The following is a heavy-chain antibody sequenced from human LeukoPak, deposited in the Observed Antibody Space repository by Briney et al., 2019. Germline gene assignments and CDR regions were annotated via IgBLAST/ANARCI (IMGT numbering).Heavy chain of an antibody. CDR3: ARDPYYDFWSGYYKGVTFDY. D-gene: IGHD3-3*01. V-gene: IGHV4-34*01. CDR1: GGSFSGYY. CDR2: INHSGST. Sequence: SETLSLTCAVYGGSFSGYYWSWIRQPPGKGLEWIGEINHSGSTNYNPSLKSRVTISVDTSKNQFSLKLSSVTAADTAVYYCARDPYYDFWSGYYKGVTFDYWGQGTLVTVSS. J-gene: IGHJ4*02.